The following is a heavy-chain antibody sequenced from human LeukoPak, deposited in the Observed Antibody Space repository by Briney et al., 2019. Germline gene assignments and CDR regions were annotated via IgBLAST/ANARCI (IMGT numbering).Heavy chain of an antibody. V-gene: IGHV3-23*01. Sequence: GGSLRLSCTTSEFSFRTCAMAWVRQAPGKGLEWVSTISVDDQGSTYYTDSVKGRFTISRDTSQNTLSLQMNSLRGEDTAVYYCARGGVFTVTNNYGDYWGQGTLVTVSS. CDR1: EFSFRTCA. CDR3: ARGGVFTVTNNYGDY. J-gene: IGHJ4*02. CDR2: ISVDDQGST. D-gene: IGHD4-17*01.